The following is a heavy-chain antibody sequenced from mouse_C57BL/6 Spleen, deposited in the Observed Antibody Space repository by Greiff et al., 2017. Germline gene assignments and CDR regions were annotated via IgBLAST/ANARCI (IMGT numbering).Heavy chain of an antibody. CDR2: INPSSGYT. CDR3: AGGKDSYYFDY. V-gene: IGHV1-7*01. Sequence: QVHVKQSGAELAKPGASVKLSCKASGYTFTSYWMHWVKQRPGQGLEWIGYINPSSGYTKYNQKFKDKATLTADKSSSTAYMQLSSLTYEDSAVYYCAGGKDSYYFDYWGQGTTLTVSS. CDR1: GYTFTSYW. J-gene: IGHJ2*01.